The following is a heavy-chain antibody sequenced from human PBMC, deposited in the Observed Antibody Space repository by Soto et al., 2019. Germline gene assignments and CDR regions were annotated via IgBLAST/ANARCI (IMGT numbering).Heavy chain of an antibody. Sequence: PGGSLRLSCAASGFTFSSYGMHWVRQAPGKGLEWVAVISYDGSNKYYADSVKGRFTISRDNSKNTLYLQMNSLRAEDTAVYYCAKGVNYYGSGSYLAYWGQGTLVTVSS. CDR3: AKGVNYYGSGSYLAY. D-gene: IGHD3-10*01. J-gene: IGHJ4*02. CDR1: GFTFSSYG. CDR2: ISYDGSNK. V-gene: IGHV3-30*18.